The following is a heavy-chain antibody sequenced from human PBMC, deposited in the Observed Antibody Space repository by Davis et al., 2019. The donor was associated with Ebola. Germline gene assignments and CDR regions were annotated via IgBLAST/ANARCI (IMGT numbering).Heavy chain of an antibody. CDR2: ISAYNGNT. CDR3: ASQAARNYYYYYGMDV. V-gene: IGHV1-18*01. CDR1: GYTFTSYG. J-gene: IGHJ6*02. D-gene: IGHD6-6*01. Sequence: ASVKVSCKASGYTFTSYGISWVRQAPGQGLEWMGWISAYNGNTNYAQKLQGRVTITADESTSTAYMELSSLRSEDTAVYYCASQAARNYYYYYGMDVWGQGTTVTVSS.